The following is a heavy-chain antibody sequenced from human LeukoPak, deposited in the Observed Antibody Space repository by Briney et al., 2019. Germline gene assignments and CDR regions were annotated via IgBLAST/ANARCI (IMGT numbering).Heavy chain of an antibody. CDR1: GFTVSSNY. CDR3: AGGDGYNGEYYFDY. CDR2: IYSGGDT. J-gene: IGHJ4*02. D-gene: IGHD5-24*01. Sequence: GGSLRLSCAASGFTVSSNYMSWVRQAPGKGLEWVSVIYSGGDTYYADSVKGRFTISRDNSKNTLYLQMNSLRADDTAVYYCAGGDGYNGEYYFDYWGQGTLVTVSS. V-gene: IGHV3-53*01.